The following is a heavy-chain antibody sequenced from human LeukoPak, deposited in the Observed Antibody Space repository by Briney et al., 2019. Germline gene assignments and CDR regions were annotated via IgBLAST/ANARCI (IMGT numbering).Heavy chain of an antibody. CDR2: FLAAGGGT. Sequence: GGSLRLSCAASGFTFSNYAMSWVRQAPGKGLEWVSAFLAAGGGTFYADSVKGRFTISRDNSKNTLYLQMNNLRDDDTAVYYCVKEPELSDWFFDLWGRGTLVTVSS. D-gene: IGHD1-1*01. CDR1: GFTFSNYA. J-gene: IGHJ2*01. CDR3: VKEPELSDWFFDL. V-gene: IGHV3-23*01.